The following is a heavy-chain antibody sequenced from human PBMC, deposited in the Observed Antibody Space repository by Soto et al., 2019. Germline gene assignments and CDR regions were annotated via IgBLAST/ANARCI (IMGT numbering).Heavy chain of an antibody. CDR3: AREKQKTNYYYYAMDV. Sequence: QFQLVQSGAEVKKPGSSVKVSCKAFGGTFSSNAITWVRQAPGQGLEWMGGIIPMFGSSTYAQNFQGRLTITADASTSTAYMELSSLRSEDTAVYYCAREKQKTNYYYYAMDVWGQGTTVTVSS. D-gene: IGHD6-13*01. J-gene: IGHJ6*02. CDR1: GGTFSSNA. CDR2: IIPMFGSS. V-gene: IGHV1-69*12.